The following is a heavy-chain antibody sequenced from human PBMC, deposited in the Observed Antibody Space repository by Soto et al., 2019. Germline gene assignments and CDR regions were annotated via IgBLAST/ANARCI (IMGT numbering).Heavy chain of an antibody. V-gene: IGHV1-18*01. D-gene: IGHD6-19*01. CDR1: GYTFTSYG. CDR3: ARIPREWLTRSSYYYYGMDV. CDR2: ISAYNGNT. J-gene: IGHJ6*02. Sequence: QVQLVQSGAEVKKPGASVKVSCKASGYTFTSYGISWVRQAPGQGLEWMGWISAYNGNTNYAQKLQGRVTMTTDTSTSTAYMELRSLRSDDTAVYYCARIPREWLTRSSYYYYGMDVWGQGTTVTVSS.